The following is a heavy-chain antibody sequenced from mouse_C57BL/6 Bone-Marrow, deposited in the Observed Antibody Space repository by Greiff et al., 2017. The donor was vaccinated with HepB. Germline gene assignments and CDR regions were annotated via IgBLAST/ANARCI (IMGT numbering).Heavy chain of an antibody. J-gene: IGHJ3*01. D-gene: IGHD2-2*01. CDR1: GFTFTDYY. CDR2: IRNKANGYTT. CDR3: ARYMGGYDWFAY. V-gene: IGHV7-3*01. Sequence: EVMLVESGGGLVQPGGSLSLSCAASGFTFTDYYMSWVRQPPGKALEWLGFIRNKANGYTTDYSASVKGRFTISRDNSQSILYLQMNALRAEDSAAYYCARYMGGYDWFAYWGQGTLVTVSA.